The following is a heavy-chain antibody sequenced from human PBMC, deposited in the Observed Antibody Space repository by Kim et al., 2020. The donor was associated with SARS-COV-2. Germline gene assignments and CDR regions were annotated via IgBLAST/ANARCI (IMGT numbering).Heavy chain of an antibody. CDR2: IYSGGST. V-gene: IGHV3-66*01. CDR3: AREYYGSGSYSPTPYYYGMDV. Sequence: GGSLRLSCAASGFTVSSNYMSWVRQAPGKGLEWVSVIYSGGSTYYADSVKGRFTISRDNSKNTLYLQMNSLRAEDTAVYYCAREYYGSGSYSPTPYYYGMDVWGQGTTVTVSS. CDR1: GFTVSSNY. J-gene: IGHJ6*02. D-gene: IGHD3-10*01.